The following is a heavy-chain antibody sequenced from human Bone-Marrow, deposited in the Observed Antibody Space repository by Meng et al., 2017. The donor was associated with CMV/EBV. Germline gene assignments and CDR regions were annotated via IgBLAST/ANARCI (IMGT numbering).Heavy chain of an antibody. CDR1: GGSFSGYY. CDR2: INHSGST. J-gene: IGHJ5*02. Sequence: SETLSLTCAVYGGSFSGYYWSWIRQPPGKGLEWIGEINHSGSTNYNPSLKSRVTISVDTSKNQFSLKLSSVTAADTAVYYCARDYYDSTPYRWFDPWGQGTLVTVSS. V-gene: IGHV4-34*01. D-gene: IGHD3-22*01. CDR3: ARDYYDSTPYRWFDP.